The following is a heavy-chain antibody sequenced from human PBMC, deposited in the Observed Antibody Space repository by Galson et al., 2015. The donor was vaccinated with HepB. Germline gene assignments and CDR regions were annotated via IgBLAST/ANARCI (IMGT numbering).Heavy chain of an antibody. CDR1: GFTFSSYA. Sequence: SLRLSCAASGFTFSSYAMHWVRQAPGKGLEWVAVISYDGSNKYYADSVKGRFTISRDNSKNTLYLQMNSLRAEGTAVYYCARDLGIAAAGTNGAFDIWGQGTMVTVSS. J-gene: IGHJ3*02. V-gene: IGHV3-30-3*01. CDR3: ARDLGIAAAGTNGAFDI. D-gene: IGHD6-13*01. CDR2: ISYDGSNK.